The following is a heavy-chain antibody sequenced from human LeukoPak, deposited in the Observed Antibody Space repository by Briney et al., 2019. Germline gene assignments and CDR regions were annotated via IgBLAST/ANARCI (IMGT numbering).Heavy chain of an antibody. D-gene: IGHD3-16*02. Sequence: GGSLRLSCAASGFTFSSYEMNWVRQAPGKGLEWVSYISSSGSTVYYADSVKGRFTISRDNAKNSLYLQTNSLRAEDTAVYYCARLTKYNDYVWGSYRYTGFDYWGQGTLVTVSS. CDR3: ARLTKYNDYVWGSYRYTGFDY. CDR2: ISSSGSTV. J-gene: IGHJ4*02. CDR1: GFTFSSYE. V-gene: IGHV3-48*03.